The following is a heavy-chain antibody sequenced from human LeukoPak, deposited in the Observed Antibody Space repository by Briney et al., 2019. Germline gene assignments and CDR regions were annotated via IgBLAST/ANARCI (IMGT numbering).Heavy chain of an antibody. D-gene: IGHD1-26*01. CDR3: ARDREWELLTSGPNDY. J-gene: IGHJ4*02. CDR1: GFTFSSYW. Sequence: GRSLRLSCAASGFTFSSYWMHWVRQAPGKGLVWVSRINSDGSSTSYADSVKGRFTISRDNAKNTLYLQMNSLRAEDTAVYYCARDREWELLTSGPNDYWGQGTLVTVSS. CDR2: INSDGSST. V-gene: IGHV3-74*01.